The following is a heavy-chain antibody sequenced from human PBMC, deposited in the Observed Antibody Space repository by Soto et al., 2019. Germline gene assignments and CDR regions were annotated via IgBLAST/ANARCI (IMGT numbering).Heavy chain of an antibody. D-gene: IGHD2-15*01. J-gene: IGHJ2*01. CDR3: VKKSCSHTRCYTGWFFDL. CDR2: ISWNSGDK. V-gene: IGHV3-9*01. Sequence: EVQLVQSGGGLAHPGRSLRLSCEASGFIFEDYDMHWVRQPPGKGLQWVSGISWNSGDKDYADSVKGRFTISRDNVKNSLDLQMSSLRVEDTATYYCVKKSCSHTRCYTGWFFDLWGRGTLATVSS. CDR1: GFIFEDYD.